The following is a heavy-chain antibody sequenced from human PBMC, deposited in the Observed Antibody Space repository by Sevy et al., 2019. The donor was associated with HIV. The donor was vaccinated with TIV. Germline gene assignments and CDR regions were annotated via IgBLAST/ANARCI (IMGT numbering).Heavy chain of an antibody. Sequence: GGSLRLSCAASGFTFSTYAMNWVRQAPGKGLEWVSSISGSGRYTYYADSVEGRFTISRDSSKNTLYLQMNSLRADDTAVYYCAKGFCSGGSCPRDYYYYGMDVWGHGTTVTVSS. CDR3: AKGFCSGGSCPRDYYYYGMDV. CDR2: ISGSGRYT. J-gene: IGHJ6*02. V-gene: IGHV3-23*01. CDR1: GFTFSTYA. D-gene: IGHD2-15*01.